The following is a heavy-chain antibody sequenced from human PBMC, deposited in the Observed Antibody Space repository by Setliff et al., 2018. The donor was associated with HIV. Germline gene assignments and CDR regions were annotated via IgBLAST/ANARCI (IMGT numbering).Heavy chain of an antibody. J-gene: IGHJ4*02. D-gene: IGHD1-20*01. V-gene: IGHV4-38-2*01. CDR2: IYYSGST. CDR3: ARIIGSDISGAQYYFDH. CDR1: AYSINSGYY. Sequence: PSETLSLTCAVSAYSINSGYYWGWILQPPGKGLEWIGSIYYSGSTSYNPSLRSRLTISVDTSKNQFSLKLDSVTAADTAVYYCARIIGSDISGAQYYFDHWGQGSLVTVSS.